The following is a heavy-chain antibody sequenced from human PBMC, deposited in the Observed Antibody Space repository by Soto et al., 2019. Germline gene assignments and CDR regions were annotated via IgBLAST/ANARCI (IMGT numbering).Heavy chain of an antibody. V-gene: IGHV4-59*08. D-gene: IGHD4-17*01. Sequence: SETLSLTCTVSGGSISSYYWSWIRQPPGKGLEWIGYIYHSGSTNYNPSLKSRVTISVDTSKNQFSLNLSSVTAADTAMYYCASGAVTRNDYWGQGTLVTVSS. CDR3: ASGAVTRNDY. CDR1: GGSISSYY. J-gene: IGHJ4*02. CDR2: IYHSGST.